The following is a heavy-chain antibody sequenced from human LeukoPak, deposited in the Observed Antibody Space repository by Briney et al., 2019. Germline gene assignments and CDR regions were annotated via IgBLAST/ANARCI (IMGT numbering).Heavy chain of an antibody. CDR1: GFTFSDYY. D-gene: IGHD6-13*01. J-gene: IGHJ6*03. V-gene: IGHV3-11*04. CDR2: IISSGSTI. Sequence: PGGSLRLSCAAAGFTFSDYYISCIRRALGKRREWVSYIISSGSTIYYANSVNGWFTTSRDNTKNSLYLQLNSLRAEDTAVYYCARDSSSQSYYYYYYMDVWGKGTTVTVSS. CDR3: ARDSSSQSYYYYYYMDV.